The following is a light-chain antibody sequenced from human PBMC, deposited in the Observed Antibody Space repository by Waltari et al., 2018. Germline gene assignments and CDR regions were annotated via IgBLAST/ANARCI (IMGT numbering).Light chain of an antibody. J-gene: IGLJ2*01. V-gene: IGLV2-14*03. CDR2: DVS. CDR3: ASYTTTTTAV. Sequence: PGKAPKLIIYDVSKRPSASSKRFSGSKSGNTASLVISGLHPDDEAVYYCASYTTTTTAVFGGGTRVTV.